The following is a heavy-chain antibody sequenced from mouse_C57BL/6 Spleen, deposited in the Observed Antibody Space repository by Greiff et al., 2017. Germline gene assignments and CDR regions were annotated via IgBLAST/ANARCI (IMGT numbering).Heavy chain of an antibody. CDR1: GFTFSDYG. D-gene: IGHD2-4*01. J-gene: IGHJ4*01. CDR3: ARGGYYDPYYAMDY. V-gene: IGHV5-17*01. CDR2: ISSGSSTI. Sequence: EVKLMESGGGLVKPGGSLKLSCAASGFTFSDYGMHWVRQAPEKGLEWVAYISSGSSTIYYADTVKGRFTISRDNAKNTLFLQMTSLRSEDTAMYYCARGGYYDPYYAMDYWGQGTSVTVSS.